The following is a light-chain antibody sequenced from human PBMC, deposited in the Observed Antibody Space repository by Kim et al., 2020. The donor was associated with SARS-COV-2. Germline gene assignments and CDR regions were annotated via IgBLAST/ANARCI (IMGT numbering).Light chain of an antibody. CDR1: QSVSSN. Sequence: EIVMTQSPATLSVSPGERATLSCRASQSVSSNLAWYQQKPGQAPRLLIYGASTRATGIPARFSGSGSGTEFTLTISSLQSEDFPVYYCQQYNNWPRDTFGQGTKLEI. CDR2: GAS. V-gene: IGKV3-15*01. CDR3: QQYNNWPRDT. J-gene: IGKJ2*01.